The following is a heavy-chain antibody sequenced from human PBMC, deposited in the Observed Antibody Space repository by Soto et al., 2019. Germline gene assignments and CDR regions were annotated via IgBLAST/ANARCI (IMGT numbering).Heavy chain of an antibody. CDR3: AREGDGYNFPYYFDY. Sequence: QVQLVQSGAEVKKPGSSVKVSCKASGGTFSSYTISWVRQAPGQGLEWMGRIIPILGIANYAQKFQGRVTITADKSTSTAYMELSSLRSEDTAVYYCAREGDGYNFPYYFDYWGQGTLVTVSS. CDR1: GGTFSSYT. J-gene: IGHJ4*02. V-gene: IGHV1-69*08. CDR2: IIPILGIA. D-gene: IGHD5-12*01.